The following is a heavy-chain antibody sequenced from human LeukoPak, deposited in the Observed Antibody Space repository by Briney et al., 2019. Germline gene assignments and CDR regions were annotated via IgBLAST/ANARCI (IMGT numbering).Heavy chain of an antibody. CDR1: GFTFSSYS. CDR3: ARDRLAVAGKNWFDP. CDR2: ISGSSSYI. V-gene: IGHV3-21*01. Sequence: GGSLRLSCAASGFTFSSYSMNWVRQAPGKGLEWVSSISGSSSYIYYADSVKGRFTISRDNAKNSLYLQMNSLRAEDTAVYYCARDRLAVAGKNWFDPWGQGTLVTVSS. J-gene: IGHJ5*02. D-gene: IGHD6-19*01.